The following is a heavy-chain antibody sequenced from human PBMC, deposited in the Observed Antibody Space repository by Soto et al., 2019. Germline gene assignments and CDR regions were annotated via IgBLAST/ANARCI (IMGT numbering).Heavy chain of an antibody. CDR2: IIPIFGTA. Sequence: QVQLVQSGAEVKKPGSSVKVSCKASGGTFSSYAISWVRQAPGQGLEWMGGIIPIFGTANYAQTFQGRVTITADESTSTAYMELSSLRSEDTAVYYCASAYNGIIVVPYFDLWGRGTLVTVSS. J-gene: IGHJ2*01. CDR1: GGTFSSYA. D-gene: IGHD2-21*01. V-gene: IGHV1-69*01. CDR3: ASAYNGIIVVPYFDL.